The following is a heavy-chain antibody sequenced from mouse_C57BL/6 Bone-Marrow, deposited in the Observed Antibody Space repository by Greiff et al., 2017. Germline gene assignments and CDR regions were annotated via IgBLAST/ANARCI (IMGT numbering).Heavy chain of an antibody. J-gene: IGHJ4*01. Sequence: VQLQQSGAELAKPGASVKLSCKASGYTFTSYWMHWVKQRPGQGLEWIGYINPSSGYTKYNQKFKDKATVTGDKSSSTAYMQLRSLTYEDSAVYYCARGDYWGQGTSVTVSA. V-gene: IGHV1-7*01. CDR1: GYTFTSYW. CDR3: ARGDY. CDR2: INPSSGYT.